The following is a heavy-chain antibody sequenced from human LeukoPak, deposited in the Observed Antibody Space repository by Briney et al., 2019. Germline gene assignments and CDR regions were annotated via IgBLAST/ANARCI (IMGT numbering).Heavy chain of an antibody. V-gene: IGHV1-18*01. CDR3: ARDLQWALGY. Sequence: ASLKVSCKASGYTFTSYGITWVGQAPGQGLEWMGWISAYNGNTNYAQKFQDRVTMTTDTPTTTVYMELRSLRSDDTAVYYCARDLQWALGYWGQGTVVTVSS. CDR2: ISAYNGNT. D-gene: IGHD6-19*01. J-gene: IGHJ4*02. CDR1: GYTFTSYG.